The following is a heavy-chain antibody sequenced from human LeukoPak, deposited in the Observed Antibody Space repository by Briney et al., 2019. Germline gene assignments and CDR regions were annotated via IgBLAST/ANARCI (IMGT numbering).Heavy chain of an antibody. J-gene: IGHJ4*02. Sequence: GGSLRLPCAASGFTFSSYWMSWVRQAPGKGLEWVAVIWYDGSNKYYADSVKGRFTISRDNSKNTLYLQMNSLRAEDTAVYYCARHAYYYDSSGSSFDYWGQGTLVTVSS. V-gene: IGHV3-33*08. CDR2: IWYDGSNK. CDR1: GFTFSSYW. CDR3: ARHAYYYDSSGSSFDY. D-gene: IGHD3-22*01.